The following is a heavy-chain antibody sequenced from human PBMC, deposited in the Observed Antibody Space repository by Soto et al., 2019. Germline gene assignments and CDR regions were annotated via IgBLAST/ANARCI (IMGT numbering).Heavy chain of an antibody. V-gene: IGHV1-3*01. CDR1: GYTFTSYA. D-gene: IGHD3-3*01. J-gene: IGHJ4*02. CDR3: ARESTSLGDYDFWSGSDFDY. CDR2: INAGNGNT. Sequence: APVKVSCEAPGYTFTSYAMYWVRQAPEQRLEWMGWINAGNGNTKYSQKFQGRVTITRDTSASTAYMELSSLRSEGTAVYYCARESTSLGDYDFWSGSDFDYWGQGTLVTVSS.